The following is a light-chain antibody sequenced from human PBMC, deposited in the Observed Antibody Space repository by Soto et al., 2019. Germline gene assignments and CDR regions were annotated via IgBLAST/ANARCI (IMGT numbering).Light chain of an antibody. CDR2: DVS. Sequence: QSALTQPRSVSGSPGQSVTISCTGTSSDVGGYNYVSWFLQHPGKAPKLMIYDVSRRPSGVPDRFSGSKSGNTASLTISGLQAEDEADYYCYSYAGRYTYVFGTGTKVTVL. CDR1: SSDVGGYNY. V-gene: IGLV2-11*01. J-gene: IGLJ1*01. CDR3: YSYAGRYTYV.